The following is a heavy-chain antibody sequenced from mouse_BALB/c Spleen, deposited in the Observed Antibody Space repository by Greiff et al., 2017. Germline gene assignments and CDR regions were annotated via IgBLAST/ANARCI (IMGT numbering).Heavy chain of an antibody. V-gene: IGHV3-2*02. CDR2: ISYSGST. CDR3: ARWLRQNYFDD. CDR1: GYSITSDYA. J-gene: IGHJ2*01. D-gene: IGHD2-2*01. Sequence: VQLQQSGPGLVKPSQSLSLTCTVTGYSITSDYAWNWVRQFPGNKLEWMGYISYSGSTSYNPSLKSRISITRDTSKNQFFLQLNSVTTEDTATYYCARWLRQNYFDDWGQGTTLTVAS.